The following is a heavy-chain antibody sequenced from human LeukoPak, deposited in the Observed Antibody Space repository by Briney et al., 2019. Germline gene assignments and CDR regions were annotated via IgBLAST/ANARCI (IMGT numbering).Heavy chain of an antibody. CDR1: GYTFTGYD. Sequence: ASVKVSCNASGYTFTGYDMHWVRQAPGQGLECMGWINPNSGGTNYADKFQGRVTITRYKSISTAYMELSRRKSDDTAVYFFFFKQKTAYEILTGYYRDTYYYYVMDVWGQGTTVTVSS. CDR3: FFKQKTAYEILTGYYRDTYYYYVMDV. D-gene: IGHD3-9*01. J-gene: IGHJ6*02. CDR2: INPNSGGT. V-gene: IGHV1-2*07.